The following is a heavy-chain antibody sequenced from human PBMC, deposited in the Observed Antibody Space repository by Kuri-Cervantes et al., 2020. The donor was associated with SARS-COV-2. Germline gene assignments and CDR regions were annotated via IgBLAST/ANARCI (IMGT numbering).Heavy chain of an antibody. V-gene: IGHV3-64D*06. D-gene: IGHD1-26*01. CDR1: GFTFSTYA. CDR3: VKRNSEYLGTYYYYYGMDV. CDR2: ISGNGGST. J-gene: IGHJ6*02. Sequence: GESLKIPCSASGFTFSTYAMHWVRQAPGKGLQYVSAISGNGGSTHYADSVKGRFTISRDNSKNTLYLQMSSLRAEDTAEYYCVKRNSEYLGTYYYYYGMDVWGQGTTVTVSS.